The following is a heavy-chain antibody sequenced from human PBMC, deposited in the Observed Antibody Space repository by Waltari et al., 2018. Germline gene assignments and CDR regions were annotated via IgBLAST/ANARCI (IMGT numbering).Heavy chain of an antibody. Sequence: QVQLQQWGAGLLKPSETLSLTCAVYGGSFSGYYWSWIRQPPGKGLEWIGEINHSGSTNYNPSLKSRVTISVDTSKNQFSLKLSSVTAADTAVYYCARGGEVVVAATAAFDIWGQGTMVTVSS. V-gene: IGHV4-34*01. D-gene: IGHD2-15*01. CDR1: GGSFSGYY. CDR2: INHSGST. J-gene: IGHJ3*02. CDR3: ARGGEVVVAATAAFDI.